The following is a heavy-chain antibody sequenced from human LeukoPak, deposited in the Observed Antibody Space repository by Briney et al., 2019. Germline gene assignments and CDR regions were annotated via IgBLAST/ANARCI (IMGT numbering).Heavy chain of an antibody. CDR1: GGTFSSYA. V-gene: IGHV1-69*05. CDR3: ARGRSLGALQWLVTEYFQH. Sequence: SVKLSCKASGGTFSSYAISWVRQAPGQGLEWMGRIIPIFGTANNAQNFQGRVTITTEESTSTAYMELSSLRSEDTAVYYCARGRSLGALQWLVTEYFQHWGQGTLVTVSS. CDR2: IIPIFGTA. D-gene: IGHD6-19*01. J-gene: IGHJ1*01.